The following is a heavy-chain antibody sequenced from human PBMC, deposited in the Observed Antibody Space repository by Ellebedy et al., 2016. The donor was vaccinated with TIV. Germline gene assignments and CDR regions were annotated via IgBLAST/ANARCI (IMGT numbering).Heavy chain of an antibody. D-gene: IGHD3-22*01. CDR1: GGTFSSYA. CDR3: ARASKNYYDSSGSLTAFDY. V-gene: IGHV1-69*05. Sequence: SVKVSXXASGGTFSSYAISWVRQAPGQGLEWMGGIIPIFGTANYAQKFQGRVTMTRDTSTSTVYMELSSLRSEDTAVYYCARASKNYYDSSGSLTAFDYWGQGTLVTVSS. J-gene: IGHJ4*02. CDR2: IIPIFGTA.